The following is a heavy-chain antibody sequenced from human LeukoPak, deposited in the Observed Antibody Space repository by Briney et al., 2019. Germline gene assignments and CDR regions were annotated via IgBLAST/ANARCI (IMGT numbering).Heavy chain of an antibody. Sequence: PSETLSLTCTVSGGSISSSSYYWGWIRQPPGKGLEWIGSIYHSGSTYYNPSLKSRVTISVDTSKNQFSLKLSSVTAADTAVYYCAFSIQLWTNNWFDPWGQGTLVTVSS. D-gene: IGHD5-18*01. CDR1: GGSISSSSYY. V-gene: IGHV4-39*01. CDR3: AFSIQLWTNNWFDP. J-gene: IGHJ5*02. CDR2: IYHSGST.